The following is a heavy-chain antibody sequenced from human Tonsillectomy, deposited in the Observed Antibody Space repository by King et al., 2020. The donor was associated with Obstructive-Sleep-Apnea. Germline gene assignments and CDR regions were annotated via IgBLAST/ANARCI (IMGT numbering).Heavy chain of an antibody. CDR3: GRGLLRCIDGLCYTGGLDI. Sequence: QLQESGPGLVKPSETLSLFCTVSSGSIRSSDYYWGWIRQPPGRGLEWIGSIYHSGSSYYNPSLKSRVTISIHTSKNQFSLIVSSVTAADTAVYYCGRGLLRCIDGLCYTGGLDIWGQGTLVSVSS. D-gene: IGHD2-8*01. CDR1: SGSIRSSDYY. V-gene: IGHV4-39*07. CDR2: IYHSGSS. J-gene: IGHJ3*02.